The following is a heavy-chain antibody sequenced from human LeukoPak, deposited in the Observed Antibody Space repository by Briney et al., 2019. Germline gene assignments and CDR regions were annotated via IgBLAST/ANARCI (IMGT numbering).Heavy chain of an antibody. CDR2: IYYSGSN. V-gene: IGHV4-59*01. Sequence: PSETLSLTCTVSGGSISSYYWSWIRQPPGKEMEWIGYIYYSGSNNYNPSLKSRVSISVDKSKNKFSLKRRYVNAAVTAVYYCTSVGSSWRYFDYWGQGTLVTVSS. CDR1: GGSISSYY. J-gene: IGHJ4*02. CDR3: TSVGSSWRYFDY. D-gene: IGHD6-13*01.